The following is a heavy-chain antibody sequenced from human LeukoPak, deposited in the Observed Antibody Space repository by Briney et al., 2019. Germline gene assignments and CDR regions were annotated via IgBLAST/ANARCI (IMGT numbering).Heavy chain of an antibody. CDR3: ARDSVNPADYYHGMDV. CDR1: GGSISSGDYY. CDR2: IYYSGST. Sequence: SQTLSLTCTVSGGSISSGDYYWSWIRQPPGKGLEWIGYIYYSGSTYYNPSLKSRVTISVDTSKNQFSLKLSSVTAADTAVYYCARDSVNPADYYHGMDVWGKGTTVTVSS. D-gene: IGHD4-17*01. J-gene: IGHJ6*04. V-gene: IGHV4-30-4*01.